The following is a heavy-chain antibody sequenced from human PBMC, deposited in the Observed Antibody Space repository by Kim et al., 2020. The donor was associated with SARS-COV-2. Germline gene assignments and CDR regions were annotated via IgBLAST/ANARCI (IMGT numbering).Heavy chain of an antibody. CDR2: IKQDGSEK. V-gene: IGHV3-7*01. CDR3: AREGGYRGLFDYYYYGMDV. CDR1: GFTFSSYW. Sequence: GGSLRLSCAASGFTFSSYWMSWVRQAPGKGLEWVANIKQDGSEKYYVDSVKGRFTISRDNAKNSLYLQMNSLRAEDTAVFYCAREGGYRGLFDYYYYGMDVWGEGTTVTVSS. D-gene: IGHD1-26*01. J-gene: IGHJ6*04.